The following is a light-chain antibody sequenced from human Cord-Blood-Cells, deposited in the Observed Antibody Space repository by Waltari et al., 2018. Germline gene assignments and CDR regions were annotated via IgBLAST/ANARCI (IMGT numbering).Light chain of an antibody. V-gene: IGKV2-30*02. CDR3: MQGTHWPYT. J-gene: IGKJ2*01. CDR2: KVS. Sequence: DVVMTQSPLSLPVTLGQPASISCTSCQSLVHSDGNTYLNWFQQRPGESPRRLIYKVSNRDSGVPDRFSGSGSGTDFTPKISRVEAEDVGVYYCMQGTHWPYTFGQGTKLEIK. CDR1: QSLVHSDGNTY.